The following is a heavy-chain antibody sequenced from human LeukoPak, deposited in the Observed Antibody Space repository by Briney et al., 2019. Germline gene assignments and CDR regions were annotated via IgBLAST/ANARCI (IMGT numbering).Heavy chain of an antibody. CDR3: ALKNYDFWSGYYLDY. V-gene: IGHV4-34*01. CDR2: INHSGST. D-gene: IGHD3-3*01. J-gene: IGHJ4*02. Sequence: SETLSLTCAVYGGSFSGYYWSWIRQPPGKGLEWIGEINHSGSTNYNPSLKSRVTISVYTSKNQFSLKLSSVTAADTAVYYCALKNYDFWSGYYLDYWGQGTLVTVSS. CDR1: GGSFSGYY.